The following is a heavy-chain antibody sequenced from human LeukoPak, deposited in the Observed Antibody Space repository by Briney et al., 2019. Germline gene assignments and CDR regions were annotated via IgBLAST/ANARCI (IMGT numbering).Heavy chain of an antibody. CDR2: MNPNSGNT. CDR3: ARGGNMITFGGVIGNDY. CDR1: GYTFTSYD. V-gene: IGHV1-8*01. D-gene: IGHD3-16*02. J-gene: IGHJ4*02. Sequence: ASVKVSCKASGYTFTSYDINWVRQATGQGLKWMGWMNPNSGNTGYAQKFQGRVTMTRNTSISTAYMELSSLRSEDTAVYYCARGGNMITFGGVIGNDYWGQGTLVTVSS.